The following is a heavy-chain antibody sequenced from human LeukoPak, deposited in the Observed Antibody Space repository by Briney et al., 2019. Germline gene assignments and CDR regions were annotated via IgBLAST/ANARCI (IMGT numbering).Heavy chain of an antibody. CDR3: ARDYYDSRGSPPFAFDI. J-gene: IGHJ3*02. Sequence: GGSLRLSCAASGFTFSSYSMNWVRQAPGKGLEWVSFISSSSTYKYYVDSVKGRFSISRDNAQNSLYLQMNSLRAEDTAIYYCARDYYDSRGSPPFAFDIWGQGTMVTVSS. V-gene: IGHV3-21*01. CDR1: GFTFSSYS. D-gene: IGHD3-22*01. CDR2: ISSSSTYK.